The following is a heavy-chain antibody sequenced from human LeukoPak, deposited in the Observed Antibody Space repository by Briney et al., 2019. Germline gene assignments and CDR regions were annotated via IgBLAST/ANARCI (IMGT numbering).Heavy chain of an antibody. J-gene: IGHJ4*02. V-gene: IGHV4-39*07. CDR1: GGSIFSSNSY. D-gene: IGHD4-17*01. CDR3: ARNDYGDYVYDY. CDR2: IYYSGNT. Sequence: PSETLSLTCTVSGGSIFSSNSYWGWIRQPPGKGLEWIGSIYYSGNTYYNASPKSRVTISVDTSKNQFSLKLSSVTAADTAVYYCARNDYGDYVYDYWGQGTLVTVSS.